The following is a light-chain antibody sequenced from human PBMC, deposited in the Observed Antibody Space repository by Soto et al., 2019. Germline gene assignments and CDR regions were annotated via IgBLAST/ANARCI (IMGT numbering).Light chain of an antibody. Sequence: QSVLTQSPSASASLGASVKLTCTLSSGHSNYAIAWHQQQPEKGPRYLMKLNRDGSHSKGDGIPNRFSGSSSGAERYLTISSLQSEDEADCYCKTRGTGIVIFGGGTKVTVL. CDR3: KTRGTGIVI. CDR2: LNRDGSH. J-gene: IGLJ2*01. CDR1: SGHSNYA. V-gene: IGLV4-69*01.